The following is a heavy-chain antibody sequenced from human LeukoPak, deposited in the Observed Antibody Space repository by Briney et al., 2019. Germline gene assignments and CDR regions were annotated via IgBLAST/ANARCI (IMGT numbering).Heavy chain of an antibody. V-gene: IGHV4-30-4*01. CDR2: VHYSGYA. J-gene: IGHJ5*02. D-gene: IGHD3-3*01. CDR1: GGPLSSGNYY. CDR3: ARGRITIFGVVNYNWFDP. Sequence: SQTLSLTCTVSGGPLSSGNYYWSWIRQPPGKDLEWIAYVHYSGYAFYNPSLKSRVTISVDTSKNQFSLKLSSVTAADTAVYYCARGRITIFGVVNYNWFDPWGQGTLVTVSS.